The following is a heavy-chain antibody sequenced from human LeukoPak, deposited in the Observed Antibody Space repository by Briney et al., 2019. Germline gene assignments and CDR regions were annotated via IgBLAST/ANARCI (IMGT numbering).Heavy chain of an antibody. V-gene: IGHV4-4*07. CDR3: ARVQQSMMAAAGLYYFDY. J-gene: IGHJ4*02. D-gene: IGHD6-13*01. CDR2: IYTSGST. CDR1: GGSMNSDS. Sequence: PSETLSLTCTVSGGSMNSDSWSWMRQPAGEGLEWIGRIYTSGSTNYNPSLKSRVTMSVDTSKNQFSLKLSSVTAADTAVYYCARVQQSMMAAAGLYYFDYWGQGTLVTVSS.